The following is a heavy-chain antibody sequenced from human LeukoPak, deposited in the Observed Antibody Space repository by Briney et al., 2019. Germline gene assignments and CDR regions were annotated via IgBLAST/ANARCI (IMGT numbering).Heavy chain of an antibody. D-gene: IGHD5-12*01. V-gene: IGHV3-49*03. J-gene: IGHJ4*02. Sequence: PGRSTRFPTTVSAFTSGDNATYCFRQAPRPGLEWVTLIRCNGLGGTTNYAASVKGRFTISRDDYKSVSYLKINTLNAEDTAVYYCVRSPRTLSRVAYFDYWGQGSLVTVSS. CDR3: VRSPRTLSRVAYFDY. CDR1: AFTSGDNA. CDR2: IRCNGLGGTT.